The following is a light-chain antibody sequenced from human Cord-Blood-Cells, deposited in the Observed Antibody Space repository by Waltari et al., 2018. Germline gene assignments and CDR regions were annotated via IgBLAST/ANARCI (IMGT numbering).Light chain of an antibody. CDR2: DVS. J-gene: IGLJ1*01. CDR1: SRDVGGYNY. Sequence: QSALTQPASVSGSPGQSITISCTGTSRDVGGYNYVSWYQQHPGKAPTLMIYDVSKRPSGVSNRFSGSKSGNTASLTISGLQAEDEADYYCSSYTSSSTFVFGTGTKVTVL. V-gene: IGLV2-14*03. CDR3: SSYTSSSTFV.